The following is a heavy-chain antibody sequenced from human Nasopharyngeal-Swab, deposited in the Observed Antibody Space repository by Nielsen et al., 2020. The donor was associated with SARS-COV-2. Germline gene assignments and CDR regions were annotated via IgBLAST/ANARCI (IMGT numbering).Heavy chain of an antibody. CDR3: ARDVGHYSSSWYKYYFDY. V-gene: IGHV3-11*04. Sequence: GGSLRLSCAASGFTFSAYDMNWIRQAPGKGLEWVSYISSSGSTIYYADSVKGRFTISRDNAKNSLYLQMNSLRAEDTAVYYCARDVGHYSSSWYKYYFDYWGQGTLVTVSS. CDR2: ISSSGSTI. D-gene: IGHD6-13*01. CDR1: GFTFSAYD. J-gene: IGHJ4*02.